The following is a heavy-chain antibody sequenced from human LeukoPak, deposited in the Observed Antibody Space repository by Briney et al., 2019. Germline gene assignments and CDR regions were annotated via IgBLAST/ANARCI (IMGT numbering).Heavy chain of an antibody. V-gene: IGHV3-23*01. CDR3: AILPPHYYYDTSGYSDS. J-gene: IGHJ4*02. D-gene: IGHD3-22*01. CDR1: GFTFSSYA. Sequence: PGGSLRLSCAASGFTFSSYAMSWVRQAPGKGLEWLSVISDSGGSTYYADSVKGRFTISRDNSKNTLFLQMNSLRGEGTAVYYCAILPPHYYYDTSGYSDSWGQGTLVTVSS. CDR2: ISDSGGST.